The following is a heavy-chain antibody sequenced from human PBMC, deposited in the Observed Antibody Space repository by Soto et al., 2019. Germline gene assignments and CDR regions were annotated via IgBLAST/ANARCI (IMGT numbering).Heavy chain of an antibody. CDR2: MSYDGSNE. V-gene: IGHV3-30*18. CDR3: AKDESHNWAY. Sequence: QVQLVESGGGVVQPGRSLRLSCAASGFTFSHYAMHWVRQAPGKGLEWVALMSYDGSNEYYADSVKGRFTISRDNSKNTLYLQMNSLRAEDTAVYYCAKDESHNWAYWGQGTLVTVSS. J-gene: IGHJ4*02. D-gene: IGHD1-1*01. CDR1: GFTFSHYA.